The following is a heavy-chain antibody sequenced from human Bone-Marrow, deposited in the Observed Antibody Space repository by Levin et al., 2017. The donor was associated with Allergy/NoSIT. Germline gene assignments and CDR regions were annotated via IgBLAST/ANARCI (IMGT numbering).Heavy chain of an antibody. CDR1: GGSISGDGYY. CDR2: IYYSGTT. V-gene: IGHV4-31*03. D-gene: IGHD5-12*01. Sequence: SQTLSLTCTVSGGSISGDGYYWSWIRQLPGKGLEWIGYIYYSGTTYYNPSLQSRISMSVDTSENQFSLKLSSVTAADTAVYYCARRGFSGYEHYFDYWGQGTLVTVSS. J-gene: IGHJ4*02. CDR3: ARRGFSGYEHYFDY.